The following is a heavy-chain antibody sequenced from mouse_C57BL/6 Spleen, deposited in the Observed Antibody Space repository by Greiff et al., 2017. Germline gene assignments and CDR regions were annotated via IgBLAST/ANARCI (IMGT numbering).Heavy chain of an antibody. Sequence: VQLQQPGAELVKPGASVKLSCKASGYTFTSYWMHWVKQRPGQGLEWIGMIHPNSGSTNYNEKFKSKATLTVDKSSSTAYMQLSSLTSEDSAVYYCARYYGSSWVYFDYWGQGTTLTVSS. J-gene: IGHJ2*01. CDR2: IHPNSGST. CDR1: GYTFTSYW. V-gene: IGHV1-64*01. D-gene: IGHD1-1*01. CDR3: ARYYGSSWVYFDY.